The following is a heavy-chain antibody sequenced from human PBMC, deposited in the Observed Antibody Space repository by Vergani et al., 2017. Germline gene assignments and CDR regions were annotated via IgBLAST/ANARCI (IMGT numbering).Heavy chain of an antibody. D-gene: IGHD6-13*01. J-gene: IGHJ3*02. V-gene: IGHV3-48*03. CDR2: ISSSGSTI. Sequence: EVQLLESGGGLVQPGGSLRLSCAASGFTFSSYEMNWVRQAPGKGLEWVSYISSSGSTIYYADSVKGRFTISRDNAKNSLYLQMNSLRAEDTALYYCAKDLSSLYSSSWYSIAFDIWGQGTMVTVSS. CDR1: GFTFSSYE. CDR3: AKDLSSLYSSSWYSIAFDI.